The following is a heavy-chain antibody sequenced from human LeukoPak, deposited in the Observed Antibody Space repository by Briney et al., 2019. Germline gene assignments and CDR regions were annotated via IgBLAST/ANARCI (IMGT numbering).Heavy chain of an antibody. J-gene: IGHJ4*02. CDR3: AKDRRLLWFEGY. Sequence: GGSLRLSCAASGFTFSSYAMSWVRQAPGKGLEGVSAISGSGGSTYYADSVKGRFTISRDNSKNTLYLQMNSLRAEDTAVYYCAKDRRLLWFEGYWGQGTLVTVSS. CDR2: ISGSGGST. D-gene: IGHD3-10*01. V-gene: IGHV3-23*01. CDR1: GFTFSSYA.